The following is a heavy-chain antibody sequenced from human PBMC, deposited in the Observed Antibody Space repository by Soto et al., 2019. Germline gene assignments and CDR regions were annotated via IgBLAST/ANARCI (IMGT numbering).Heavy chain of an antibody. CDR2: ISSSSSYI. CDR3: ARDYDSSGYYAY. CDR1: GFTFSSYS. V-gene: IGHV3-21*01. J-gene: IGHJ4*02. D-gene: IGHD3-22*01. Sequence: GGSLRLSCAASGFTFSSYSMNWVRQAPGKGLEWVSSISSSSSYIYYADSVKGRFTISRDNAKNSLYLQMNSLRAEDTAVYYCARDYDSSGYYAYWGQGTLVTVSS.